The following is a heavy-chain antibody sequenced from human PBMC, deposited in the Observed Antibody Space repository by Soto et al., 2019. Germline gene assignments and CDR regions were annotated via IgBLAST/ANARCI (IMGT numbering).Heavy chain of an antibody. Sequence: GSLRPAGAVSGFICSSYDMSWVRQAPGKGLEWVSTILVGGSTHYEDAVKGRFTISRDTSKNTVYLQMNSLTAGDTAVYYCAKATATSGGAFEIYGQGTMVTV. D-gene: IGHD1-1*01. V-gene: IGHV3-23*01. CDR1: GFICSSYD. J-gene: IGHJ3*02. CDR2: ILVGGST. CDR3: AKATATSGGAFEI.